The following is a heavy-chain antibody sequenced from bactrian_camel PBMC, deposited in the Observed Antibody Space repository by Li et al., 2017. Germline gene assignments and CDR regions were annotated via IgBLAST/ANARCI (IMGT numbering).Heavy chain of an antibody. CDR3: AAIPLRIPATECLGIRDDFGY. Sequence: HVQLVESGGGSVETGGSLRLSCAASGYTYNMYCMGWFCQAPGKEREEVARIDGGRSATYAESVKGRFTISRDNAKNKIYLQMNSLKPEDTAMYYCAAIPLRIPATECLGIRDDFGYWGQGTQVTVS. D-gene: IGHD1*01. CDR2: IDGGRSA. V-gene: IGHV3S53*01. CDR1: GYTYNMYC. J-gene: IGHJ6*01.